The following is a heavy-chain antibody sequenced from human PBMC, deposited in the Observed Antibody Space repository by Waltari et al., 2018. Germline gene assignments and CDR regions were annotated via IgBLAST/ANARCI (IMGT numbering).Heavy chain of an antibody. CDR3: AELSSSAFHI. V-gene: IGHV3-74*01. CDR2: INTDGSST. Sequence: EVQLVESGGGLVQPGESLRLSCAASGFTFSSYGMHWVRQPPGKGLAWVSRINTDGSSTSYADSVMGRSTISRDNAKNTLYLKMNSLTVDDTAVYYCAELSSSAFHIWGQGTMVTVSS. J-gene: IGHJ3*02. D-gene: IGHD1-7*01. CDR1: GFTFSSYG.